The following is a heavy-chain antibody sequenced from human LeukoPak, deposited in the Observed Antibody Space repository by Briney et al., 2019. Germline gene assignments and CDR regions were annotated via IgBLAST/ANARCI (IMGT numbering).Heavy chain of an antibody. D-gene: IGHD3-10*02. CDR3: AELGITMIGGV. CDR1: GFIFSDYY. Sequence: GGSLRLSCAASGFIFSDYYMSWIRQAPGKGLEWVSYISSSGSTMYYTDSVKGRFTISRDNAKNSLDLQMNSLRTEDTAVYYCAELGITMIGGVWGKGTTVTISS. CDR2: ISSSGSTM. V-gene: IGHV3-11*04. J-gene: IGHJ6*04.